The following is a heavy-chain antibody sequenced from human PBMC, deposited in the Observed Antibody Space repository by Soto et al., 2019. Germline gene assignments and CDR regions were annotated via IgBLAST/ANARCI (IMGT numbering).Heavy chain of an antibody. J-gene: IGHJ3*02. Sequence: SLKVSCKASGYTFSIYAISWVRQAPGQGLEWMGGIIPIFGTANYAQKFQGRVTITADESTSTAYMELSSLRSEDTAVYYCARGKYYYDSSGRGRGLRAFDIWGQGTMVTVSS. V-gene: IGHV1-69*13. D-gene: IGHD3-22*01. CDR2: IIPIFGTA. CDR1: GYTFSIYA. CDR3: ARGKYYYDSSGRGRGLRAFDI.